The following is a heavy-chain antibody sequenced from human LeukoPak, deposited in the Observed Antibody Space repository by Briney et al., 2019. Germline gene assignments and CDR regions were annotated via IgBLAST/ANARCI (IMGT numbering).Heavy chain of an antibody. CDR1: GFTFNNYA. CDR2: ISGSGGST. Sequence: GGSLRLSCAASGFTFNNYAMSWVRQAPGKGLEWVSAISGSGGSTYYADSVKGRFTISRDNSKNTLYLQMHSLRAEDTAIYYCAKDLVPYAEWTFDCWGQGTLITVSS. J-gene: IGHJ4*02. D-gene: IGHD2-8*01. CDR3: AKDLVPYAEWTFDC. V-gene: IGHV3-23*01.